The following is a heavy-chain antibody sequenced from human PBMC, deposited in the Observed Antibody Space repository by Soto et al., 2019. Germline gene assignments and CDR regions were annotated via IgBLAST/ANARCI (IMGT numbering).Heavy chain of an antibody. CDR2: INPSGGST. D-gene: IGHD6-19*01. V-gene: IGHV1-46*03. J-gene: IGHJ6*03. Sequence: ASVKVSCKASGYTFTSYYMHWVRQAPGQGLEWMGIINPSGGSTSYAQKFQGRVTMTRDTSTSTVYMELSSLRSEDTAVYYCARAPIAVAGTYYYYYYYMDVWGKGTTVTVSS. CDR1: GYTFTSYY. CDR3: ARAPIAVAGTYYYYYYYMDV.